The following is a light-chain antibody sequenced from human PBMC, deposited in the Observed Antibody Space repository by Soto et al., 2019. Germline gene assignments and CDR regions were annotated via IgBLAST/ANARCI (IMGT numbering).Light chain of an antibody. CDR3: QYGSEPLFT. Sequence: EIVLTQSPGTLSLSPGARATLSCRASQSVSSSNLAWYQQTPGQAPRLLIYGAYSRATGIPDRFSGSGSGTDFTLTISRLEPKDFAVYYCQYGSEPLFTFGRGTTVDIK. V-gene: IGKV3-20*01. CDR1: QSVSSSN. CDR2: GAY. J-gene: IGKJ3*01.